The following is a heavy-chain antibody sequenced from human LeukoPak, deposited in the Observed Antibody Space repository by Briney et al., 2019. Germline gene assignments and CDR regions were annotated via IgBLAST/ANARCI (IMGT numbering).Heavy chain of an antibody. CDR3: ARDFPITFGGVIVRVYFDY. CDR2: IYHSGST. Sequence: PSETLSLTCTVSGDSISSGYYWGWIRQPPGKGLEWIGSIYHSGSTYYNPSLKSRVTISVDTSKNQFSLKLSSVTAADTAVYYCARDFPITFGGVIVRVYFDYWGQGTLVTVSS. D-gene: IGHD3-16*02. CDR1: GDSISSGYY. V-gene: IGHV4-38-2*02. J-gene: IGHJ4*02.